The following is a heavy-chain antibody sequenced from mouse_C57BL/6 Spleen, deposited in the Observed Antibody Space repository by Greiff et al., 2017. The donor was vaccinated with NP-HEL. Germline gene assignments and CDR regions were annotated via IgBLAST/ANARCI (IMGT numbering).Heavy chain of an antibody. Sequence: VQLQESGPELVKPGASVKISCKASGYAFSSSWMNWVKQRPGKGLEWIGRIYPGDGDTNYNGKFKGKATLTADKSSSTAYMQLSSLTSEDSAVYFCARNYDYDDYWGQGTTLTVSS. CDR3: ARNYDYDDY. CDR2: IYPGDGDT. CDR1: GYAFSSSW. D-gene: IGHD2-4*01. J-gene: IGHJ2*01. V-gene: IGHV1-82*01.